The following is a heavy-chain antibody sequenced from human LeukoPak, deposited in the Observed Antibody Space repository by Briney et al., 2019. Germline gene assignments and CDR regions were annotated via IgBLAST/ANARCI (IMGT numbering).Heavy chain of an antibody. Sequence: PGGSLRLSCAASGFTFSSYGMHWVRQAPGKGLEWVAVISYDGSNKYYADSVKGRFTISRDNSKNTLYLQMNSLRAEDTAVYYCAKGLSGSYVGGFDYWDQGTLVTVSS. CDR3: AKGLSGSYVGGFDY. D-gene: IGHD1-26*01. CDR2: ISYDGSNK. J-gene: IGHJ4*02. V-gene: IGHV3-30*18. CDR1: GFTFSSYG.